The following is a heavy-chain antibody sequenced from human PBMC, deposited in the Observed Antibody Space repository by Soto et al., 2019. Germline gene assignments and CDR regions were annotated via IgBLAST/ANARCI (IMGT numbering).Heavy chain of an antibody. V-gene: IGHV4-34*01. CDR2: INHSGST. CDR3: ARSVVVPAARHSYFDY. CDR1: GGSFSGYY. D-gene: IGHD2-2*01. J-gene: IGHJ4*02. Sequence: QVQLQQWGAGLLKPSETLSLTCAVYGGSFSGYYWSWIRQPPGKGLEWIGEINHSGSTNYNPSLKSRVTISVDTSKNQFSLKLSSVTAADTAVYYCARSVVVPAARHSYFDYWGQGTLVTVSS.